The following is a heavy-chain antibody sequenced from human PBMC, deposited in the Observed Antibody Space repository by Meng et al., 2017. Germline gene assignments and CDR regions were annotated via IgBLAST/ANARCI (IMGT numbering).Heavy chain of an antibody. V-gene: IGHV3-30*01. CDR2: ISYVGRNK. J-gene: IGHJ4*02. D-gene: IGHD3-10*01. Sequence: QVHVVESGGGVVQPCRSLRPSCAASGFTFSSIARPWVRQAPGQGLEWVAVISYVGRNKYYADSVKGRFTISRDNSKNTLYLQMNSLRAEYTAVYYCAGGLMVNDYWGQGTLVTVSS. CDR3: AGGLMVNDY. CDR1: GFTFSSIA.